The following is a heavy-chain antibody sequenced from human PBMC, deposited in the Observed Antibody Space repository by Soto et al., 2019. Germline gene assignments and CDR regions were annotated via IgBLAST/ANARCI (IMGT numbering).Heavy chain of an antibody. CDR1: GFTFNDHA. J-gene: IGHJ4*02. CDR3: AKAGGVTVAGGGDLDH. CDR2: ISWNSAVT. D-gene: IGHD6-19*01. V-gene: IGHV3-9*01. Sequence: EVQLVESGGALVQPDRSLRLSCTASGFTFNDHAMHWVRQAPGKGLEWVSGISWNSAVTGYADSVKGRFTISRDNAKNSLYLQMNGLRPEDTALYYCAKAGGVTVAGGGDLDHWGLGTLVTVSS.